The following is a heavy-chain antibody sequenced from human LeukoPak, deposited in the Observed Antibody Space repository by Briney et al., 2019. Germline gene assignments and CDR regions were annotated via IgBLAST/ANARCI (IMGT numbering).Heavy chain of an antibody. V-gene: IGHV3-21*01. J-gene: IGHJ3*02. Sequence: PGASLRLSCAASGFTFSSYSMNWVRQAPGKGLEWVSSISSSSSYIYYADSVKGRFTISRDNAKNSLYLQMNSLRAEDTAVYYCASEGSSSWHPNDAFDIWGQGTMVTVSS. CDR2: ISSSSSYI. CDR1: GFTFSSYS. CDR3: ASEGSSSWHPNDAFDI. D-gene: IGHD6-13*01.